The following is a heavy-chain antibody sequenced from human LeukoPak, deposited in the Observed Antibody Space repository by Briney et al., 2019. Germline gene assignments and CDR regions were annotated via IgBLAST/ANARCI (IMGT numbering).Heavy chain of an antibody. CDR3: ASPRAVAAAGRIVDY. D-gene: IGHD6-13*01. CDR2: IWYDGSNK. V-gene: IGHV3-33*01. J-gene: IGHJ4*02. CDR1: GFTFSSYG. Sequence: GGSLRLSCAVSGFTFSSYGMHWVRQAPGKGLEWVAVIWYDGSNKYYADSVKGRFTISRDNSKNTLYLQMNSLRAEDTAVYYCASPRAVAAAGRIVDYWGQGTLVTVSS.